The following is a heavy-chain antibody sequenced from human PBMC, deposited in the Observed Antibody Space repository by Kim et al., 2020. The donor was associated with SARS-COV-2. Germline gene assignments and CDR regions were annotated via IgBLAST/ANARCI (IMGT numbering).Heavy chain of an antibody. D-gene: IGHD3-22*01. J-gene: IGHJ6*02. CDR3: ARPYYYDSSGYYLGFYYYGMDV. Sequence: ASVKVSCKASGYTFTSYAMNWVRQAPGQGLEWMGWINTNTGNPTYAQGFTGRFVFSLDTSVRTAYLQISSLKAEDTAVYYCARPYYYDSSGYYLGFYYYGMDVWGQGTTVTVSS. CDR1: GYTFTSYA. V-gene: IGHV7-4-1*02. CDR2: INTNTGNP.